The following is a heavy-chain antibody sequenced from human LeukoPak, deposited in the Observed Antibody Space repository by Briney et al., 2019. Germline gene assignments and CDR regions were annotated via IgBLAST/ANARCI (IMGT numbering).Heavy chain of an antibody. CDR2: ISGSGGST. Sequence: PGGSLRLSCAASGFTFSSYAMSWVRQAPVKGLEWVSAISGSGGSTYYADAVKGRFTISRDNSKNTLYLQMNSLRAEDTAVYYCAKGSFTYIQIWLLSYFDYWGQGTLVTVSS. CDR3: AKGSFTYIQIWLLSYFDY. V-gene: IGHV3-23*01. D-gene: IGHD5-18*01. CDR1: GFTFSSYA. J-gene: IGHJ4*02.